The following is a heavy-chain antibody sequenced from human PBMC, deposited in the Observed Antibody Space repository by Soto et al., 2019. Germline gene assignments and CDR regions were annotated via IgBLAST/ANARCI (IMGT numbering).Heavy chain of an antibody. CDR3: AKILPSAATGY. J-gene: IGHJ4*02. D-gene: IGHD2-15*01. Sequence: PGGSLRLSCAASGFTFTTYAMTWVRQAPGRGLQWVSSISNTGGTTYYGDSVKGRFTISRDNSRNTLYLQMNSLRVDDTAVYFCAKILPSAATGYWGQGTLVTVSS. V-gene: IGHV3-23*01. CDR2: ISNTGGTT. CDR1: GFTFTTYA.